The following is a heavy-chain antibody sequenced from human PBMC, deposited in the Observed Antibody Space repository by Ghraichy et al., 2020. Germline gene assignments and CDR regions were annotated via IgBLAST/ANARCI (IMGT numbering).Heavy chain of an antibody. V-gene: IGHV1-18*01. CDR2: ISAYNDNT. Sequence: ASVKVSCKASGYTFSDHGISWVRQAPGQGLEWKGWISAYNDNTNYAQKFQGRLTMTTDTSTSTAYMELGSLTSDDTAVYSCARDVGCGASGYSSYYYCMDVWVQGTTVTVSS. CDR1: GYTFSDHG. J-gene: IGHJ6*02. D-gene: IGHD2-21*01. CDR3: ARDVGCGASGYSSYYYCMDV.